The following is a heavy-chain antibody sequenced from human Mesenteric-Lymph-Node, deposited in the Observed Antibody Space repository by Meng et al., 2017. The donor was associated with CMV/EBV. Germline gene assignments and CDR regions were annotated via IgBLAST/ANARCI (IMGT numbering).Heavy chain of an antibody. J-gene: IGHJ3*02. CDR2: ISVYNGNT. Sequence: ASVKVSCKASGYSFSNYGSSWVRQAPGQGLEWMGWISVYNGNTNYVQKIQDRVTMTTDTSTSTAYMELRSLRSDDTAVYYCARGTRHYDFWSGYYTFDIWGQGTVVTVSS. V-gene: IGHV1-18*04. CDR1: GYSFSNYG. D-gene: IGHD3-3*01. CDR3: ARGTRHYDFWSGYYTFDI.